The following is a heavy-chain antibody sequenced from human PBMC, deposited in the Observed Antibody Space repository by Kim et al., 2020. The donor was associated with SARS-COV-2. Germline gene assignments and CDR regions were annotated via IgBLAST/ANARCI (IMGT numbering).Heavy chain of an antibody. Sequence: GGSLRLSCAASGFTFDDYAMHWVRQAPGMGLEWVSGIAWNSGNVGYVDSVKGRFTTSRDNAENSLYLQMNSLRTEDTALYFCAKARYSTNWYDDAFDIWG. J-gene: IGHJ3*02. CDR3: AKARYSTNWYDDAFDI. V-gene: IGHV3-9*01. CDR1: GFTFDDYA. D-gene: IGHD6-13*01. CDR2: IAWNSGNV.